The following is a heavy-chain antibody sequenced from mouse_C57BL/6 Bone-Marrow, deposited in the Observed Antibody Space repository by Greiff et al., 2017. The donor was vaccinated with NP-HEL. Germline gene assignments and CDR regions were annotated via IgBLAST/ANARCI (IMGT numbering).Heavy chain of an antibody. D-gene: IGHD1-1*01. Sequence: EVPLVESGGGLVQSGRSLRLSCATSGFTFSDFYMEWVRQAPGKGLEWIAASRNKANDYTTEYSASVKGRFIVSRDTSQSILYLQMNALRAEDTAIYYCARDGSDWGQGTTLTVSS. CDR2: SRNKANDYTT. J-gene: IGHJ2*01. CDR3: ARDGSD. CDR1: GFTFSDFY. V-gene: IGHV7-1*01.